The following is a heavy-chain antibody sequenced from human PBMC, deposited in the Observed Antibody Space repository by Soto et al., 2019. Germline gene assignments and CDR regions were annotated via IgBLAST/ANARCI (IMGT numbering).Heavy chain of an antibody. Sequence: ASVKVSCKASGYTFTGYAMHWVRQAPGQRLEWMGWINAGNGNTKYSQKFQGRVTITRDTSTSTAYMELSSLRSEDTAVYYCARDRARYSVLVPAATDYGMDFWGQGTTVTVSS. V-gene: IGHV1-3*01. CDR3: ARDRARYSVLVPAATDYGMDF. CDR2: INAGNGNT. D-gene: IGHD2-2*01. J-gene: IGHJ6*02. CDR1: GYTFTGYA.